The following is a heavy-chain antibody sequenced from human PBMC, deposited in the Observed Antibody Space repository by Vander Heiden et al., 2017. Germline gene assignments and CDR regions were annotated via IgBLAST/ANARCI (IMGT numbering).Heavy chain of an antibody. V-gene: IGHV3-15*07. Sequence: EVQLVESGGGLVKPGGYLRLSCAASGFTFSNDWMNWVRQAPGKGLEWVGRIKSKTDGGTTDYAAPVKGRFTISRDDSKNTLYLQMNSLKTEDTAVYYCTTTLISGSRPLGYWGQGTLVTVSS. D-gene: IGHD1-26*01. CDR2: IKSKTDGGTT. CDR3: TTTLISGSRPLGY. CDR1: GFTFSNDW. J-gene: IGHJ4*02.